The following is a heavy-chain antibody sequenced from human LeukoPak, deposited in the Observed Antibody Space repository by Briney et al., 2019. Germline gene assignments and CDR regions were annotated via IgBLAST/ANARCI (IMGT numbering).Heavy chain of an antibody. CDR2: INGDGSNS. V-gene: IGHV3-74*01. CDR1: GFTFTTYW. J-gene: IGHJ4*02. D-gene: IGHD3-16*01. Sequence: PGGSLRLPCVASGFTFTTYWMHWVRQAPGKGLVWVSRINGDGSNSNYADSVKGRFTISRDNARNTLYLQMNGLRAEDTALYYCARTSPTSHFDFWGQGTLVTVSS. CDR3: ARTSPTSHFDF.